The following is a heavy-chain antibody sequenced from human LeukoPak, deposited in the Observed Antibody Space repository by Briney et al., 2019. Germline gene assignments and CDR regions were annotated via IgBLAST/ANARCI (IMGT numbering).Heavy chain of an antibody. CDR1: GFTFNSFG. CDR2: ISYDGSNK. V-gene: IGHV3-30*18. D-gene: IGHD3-22*01. CDR3: AKDYDSSGWAAFDI. J-gene: IGHJ3*02. Sequence: GGSLSLSYAASGFTFNSFGMHWVRQAPGKGLEWVAVISYDGSNKYFADSMKGRFTISRDNSKNTLYLQMNSLRAEDTAVYYCAKDYDSSGWAAFDIWGQGTRVSVSS.